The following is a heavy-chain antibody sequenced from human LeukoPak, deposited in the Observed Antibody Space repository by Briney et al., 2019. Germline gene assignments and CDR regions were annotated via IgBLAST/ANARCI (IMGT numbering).Heavy chain of an antibody. CDR1: EVTLRSYA. V-gene: IGHV3-30-3*01. Sequence: GGSLRLSRATSEVTLRSYAMHWVRQAPGKGLEWVADISYDGSNKYYAVSVKGRFTISRDNYKNTPYLQMDSLRAEDTAVYYCARDVREYQLPPLYGMDVWGQGTRVTVSS. CDR3: ARDVREYQLPPLYGMDV. D-gene: IGHD2-2*01. J-gene: IGHJ6*02. CDR2: ISYDGSNK.